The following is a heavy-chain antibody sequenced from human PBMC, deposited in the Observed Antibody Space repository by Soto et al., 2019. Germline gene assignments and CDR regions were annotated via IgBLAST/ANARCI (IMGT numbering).Heavy chain of an antibody. CDR2: INAYNGKT. Sequence: QVQLVQSGAEVKKPGASVKVSCKASGYTFTSYGITWVRQAPGQGLEWMGWINAYNGKTQYAQKLQGRVTMTTDTSTSTAYMELRSLRSDDTAVYYCARVQSVAGGKYYCDYWGQGTLVTVSS. J-gene: IGHJ4*02. D-gene: IGHD6-13*01. V-gene: IGHV1-18*01. CDR1: GYTFTSYG. CDR3: ARVQSVAGGKYYCDY.